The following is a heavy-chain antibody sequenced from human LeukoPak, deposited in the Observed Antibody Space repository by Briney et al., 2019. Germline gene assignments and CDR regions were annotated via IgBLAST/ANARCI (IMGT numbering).Heavy chain of an antibody. CDR2: ISYDGSNK. CDR3: ARDYLDTYDSSGYYYVPLGY. V-gene: IGHV3-30-3*01. J-gene: IGHJ4*02. Sequence: GGSLRLSCAASGFTFSSYAMHWVRQAPGKGLEGVAVISYDGSNKYYADSVKGRFTISRDNSKNTLYLQMNSLRAEDTAVYYCARDYLDTYDSSGYYYVPLGYWGQGTLVTVSS. D-gene: IGHD3-22*01. CDR1: GFTFSSYA.